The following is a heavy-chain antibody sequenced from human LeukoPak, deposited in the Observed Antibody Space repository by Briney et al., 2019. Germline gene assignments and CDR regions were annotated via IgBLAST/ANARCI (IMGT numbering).Heavy chain of an antibody. J-gene: IGHJ4*02. Sequence: GESLKISCQGSGYSFSSYWIAWVRQMPGKGLEWMGIIYPDDSDTKYSPSFQGQVSMSVDNSINTAYLQWSSLKASDTAMYYCARHGRSGDTTPTISKIDYWGRGTLVTVSS. V-gene: IGHV5-51*01. D-gene: IGHD7-27*01. CDR3: ARHGRSGDTTPTISKIDY. CDR1: GYSFSSYW. CDR2: IYPDDSDT.